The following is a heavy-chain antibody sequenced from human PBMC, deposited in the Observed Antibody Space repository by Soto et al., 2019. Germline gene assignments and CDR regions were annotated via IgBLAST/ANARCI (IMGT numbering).Heavy chain of an antibody. CDR1: GFTFSSYG. CDR3: ARAMGEWLRLVYGMDV. CDR2: IWYDGSNK. J-gene: IGHJ6*02. Sequence: QVQLVESGGGVVQPGRSLRLSCAASGFTFSSYGMHWVRQAPGKGLEWVAVIWYDGSNKYYADSVKGRFTISRDNSKNTLYLQMNSLRAEDTAVYYRARAMGEWLRLVYGMDVWGQGTTVTVSS. D-gene: IGHD5-12*01. V-gene: IGHV3-33*01.